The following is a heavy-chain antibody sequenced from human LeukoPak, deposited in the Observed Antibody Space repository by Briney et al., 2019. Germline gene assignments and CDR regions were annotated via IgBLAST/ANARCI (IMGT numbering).Heavy chain of an antibody. J-gene: IGHJ4*02. Sequence: GGSLRLSCAASGFTFSNAWMNWVRQAPGEGLEWVGRIKSKTDGGTTDYAAPVKGRFTISRDDSKNTLYLQMNSLKTEDTAVYYCTTFEWYYDFWSGYPYFDYWGQGTLVTVSS. CDR1: GFTFSNAW. V-gene: IGHV3-15*07. CDR2: IKSKTDGGTT. CDR3: TTFEWYYDFWSGYPYFDY. D-gene: IGHD3-3*01.